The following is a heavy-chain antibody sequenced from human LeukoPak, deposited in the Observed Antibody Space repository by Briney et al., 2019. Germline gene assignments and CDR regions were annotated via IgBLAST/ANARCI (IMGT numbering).Heavy chain of an antibody. Sequence: PGGSLRLSCAASGFTFSSYEMNWVRQAPGKGLEWVSYISSGSSSIFYAGSVKGRFTISRDNAKNSLYLQMNSLRVEDTAVYYCARGGIAVRFAYWGQGTLVTVSS. CDR2: ISSGSSSI. D-gene: IGHD6-6*01. V-gene: IGHV3-48*03. CDR1: GFTFSSYE. CDR3: ARGGIAVRFAY. J-gene: IGHJ4*02.